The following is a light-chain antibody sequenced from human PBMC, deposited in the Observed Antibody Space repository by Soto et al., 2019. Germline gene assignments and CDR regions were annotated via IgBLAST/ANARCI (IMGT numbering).Light chain of an antibody. Sequence: DTVLTQSPGTLSLSPGERATLSCRASQSVSSRDLAWYQQKSGQAPSLLIDGAFSRATGITDMFSGSVSGTDFCLTISSLEPEDFAVYYCHQYDSSPQTFGQETKVELK. CDR3: HQYDSSPQT. CDR2: GAF. V-gene: IGKV3-20*01. J-gene: IGKJ1*01. CDR1: QSVSSRD.